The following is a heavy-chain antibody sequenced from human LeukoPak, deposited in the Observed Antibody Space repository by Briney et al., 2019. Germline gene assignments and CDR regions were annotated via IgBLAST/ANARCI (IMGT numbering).Heavy chain of an antibody. D-gene: IGHD3-22*01. J-gene: IGHJ4*02. CDR3: ARGSNYYDSSGYYYVVFDY. V-gene: IGHV3-33*01. CDR2: IWYDGSNK. Sequence: GGSLRLPCAASGFTFSSYGMHWVRQAPGKGLEWVAVIWYDGSNKYYADSVKGRFTISRDNSKNTLYLQMNSLRAEDTAVYYCARGSNYYDSSGYYYVVFDYWGQGTLVTVSS. CDR1: GFTFSSYG.